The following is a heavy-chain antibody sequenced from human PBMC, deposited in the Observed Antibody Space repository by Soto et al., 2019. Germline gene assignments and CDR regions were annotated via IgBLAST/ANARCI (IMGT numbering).Heavy chain of an antibody. CDR2: MNPNSGNT. CDR1: GYTFTSYD. J-gene: IGHJ6*03. V-gene: IGHV1-8*01. D-gene: IGHD3-16*01. Sequence: QVQLVQSGAEVKKPGASVKVSCKASGYTFTSYDINWVRQATGQGLEWMGWMNPNSGNTGYAQKFQARATMTRTTSISTSYMELSRLRSEDTAVYYCARVISRGGYYYYYMDVWGKGTTVTVSS. CDR3: ARVISRGGYYYYYMDV.